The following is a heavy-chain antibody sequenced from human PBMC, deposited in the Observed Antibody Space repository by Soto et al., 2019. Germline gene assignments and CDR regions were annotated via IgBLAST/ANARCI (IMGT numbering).Heavy chain of an antibody. CDR2: ISAYNGNT. D-gene: IGHD5-12*01. CDR3: ARVQSGYDFAY. CDR1: GYTFTSYG. J-gene: IGHJ4*02. Sequence: QVQLVQSGAEVKKPGASVKVSCKASGYTFTSYGINWVRQAPGQGLEWMGWISAYNGNTHYAQKLQGRVTMTTDTPTSTAYMELRSRRSDDTAVYYCARVQSGYDFAYWGQGTLVTVSS. V-gene: IGHV1-18*01.